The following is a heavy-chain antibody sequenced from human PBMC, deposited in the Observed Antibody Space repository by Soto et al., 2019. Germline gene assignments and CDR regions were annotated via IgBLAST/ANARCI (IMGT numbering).Heavy chain of an antibody. CDR3: AKLYGDYEPLSYY. V-gene: IGHV3-9*01. Sequence: DVQLVESGGGLVQPGRSLRLSCAASGFTFDDYAMHWVRQAPGKGLEWVSGISWNSGSIGYADSVKGRFTISRDNAKNSLYLQMNSLRAEDTALYYFAKLYGDYEPLSYYWGQGTLVTFSS. CDR1: GFTFDDYA. CDR2: ISWNSGSI. J-gene: IGHJ4*02. D-gene: IGHD4-17*01.